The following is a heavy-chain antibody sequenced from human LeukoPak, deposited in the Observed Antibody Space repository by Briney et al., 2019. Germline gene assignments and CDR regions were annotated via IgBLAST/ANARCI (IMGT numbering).Heavy chain of an antibody. Sequence: GGSLRLSCAASGFIFSDFYMDWVRQAPGKGLEWVGRSRGRGHSYTTQYAVSVEGKFTISRDASQSSLYLQMNSLQTEDTAVYYCARGSRDFRDTNYYGMDVWGQGTTVTVS. D-gene: IGHD3-10*01. V-gene: IGHV3-72*01. CDR3: ARGSRDFRDTNYYGMDV. CDR1: GFIFSDFY. CDR2: SRGRGHSYTT. J-gene: IGHJ6*02.